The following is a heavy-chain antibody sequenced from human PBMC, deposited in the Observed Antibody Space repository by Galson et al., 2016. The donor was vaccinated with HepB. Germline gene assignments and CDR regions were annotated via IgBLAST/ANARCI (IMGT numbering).Heavy chain of an antibody. CDR3: AKVWGTYYYDRSGYYFDY. J-gene: IGHJ4*02. CDR2: ISGSGAST. Sequence: SLRLSCAASGFGFSSYAMSWVRQAPGKGLEWVLLISGSGASTNYADSVKGRFTISRDNSKNTLYLQMNSLRAEDTAVYYCAKVWGTYYYDRSGYYFDYWGQGTLVTVSS. V-gene: IGHV3-23*01. D-gene: IGHD3-22*01. CDR1: GFGFSSYA.